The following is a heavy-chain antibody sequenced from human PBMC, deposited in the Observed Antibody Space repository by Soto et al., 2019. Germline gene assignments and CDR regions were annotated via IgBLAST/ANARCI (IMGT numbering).Heavy chain of an antibody. D-gene: IGHD4-17*01. V-gene: IGHV4-39*01. CDR1: GDSFSTSNYY. CDR2: IFYGGGTGVT. CDR3: ARRGGGDSLFDS. Sequence: SETLSLTCTVSGDSFSTSNYYWGWIRQPPGKGLEWIGNIFYGGGTGVTYYNPSLKSRVIISVDTSKNQFSLKLRSITAADTAFYFCARRGGGDSLFDSWGQGKLVTVSS. J-gene: IGHJ4*02.